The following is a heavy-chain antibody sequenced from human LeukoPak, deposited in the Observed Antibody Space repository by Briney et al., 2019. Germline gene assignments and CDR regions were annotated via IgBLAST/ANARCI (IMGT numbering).Heavy chain of an antibody. CDR3: ARATVTTGGMDV. CDR2: IYHSGST. CDR1: GGSISRGGYS. V-gene: IGHV4-30-2*01. J-gene: IGHJ6*02. D-gene: IGHD4-17*01. Sequence: SQTLSLTCAVSGGSISRGGYSGSWVRQPPGRGVEWLGYIYHSGSTYYNPSLKSRVTISVDRSKNQFSLKLSSVSAADTAVYYCARATVTTGGMDVWGQGTTVTVSS.